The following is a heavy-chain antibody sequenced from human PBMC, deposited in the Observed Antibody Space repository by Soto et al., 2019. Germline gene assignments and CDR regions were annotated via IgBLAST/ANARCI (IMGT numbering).Heavy chain of an antibody. Sequence: PSETLSLTCAVSGVSISRSNWWSWIRQSPGKGLEWMGEIHHSGSTNYNPSLKSRVTISVDKSRNQFSLNLTSVTAADTAVYYCAGGSAGGIPPYYYGMDVWGQGTTVT. CDR3: AGGSAGGIPPYYYGMDV. J-gene: IGHJ6*02. V-gene: IGHV4-4*02. D-gene: IGHD3-3*01. CDR2: IHHSGST. CDR1: GVSISRSNW.